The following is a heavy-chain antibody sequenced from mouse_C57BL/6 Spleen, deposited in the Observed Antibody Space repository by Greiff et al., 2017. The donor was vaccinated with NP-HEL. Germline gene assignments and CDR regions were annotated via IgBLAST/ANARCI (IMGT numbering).Heavy chain of an antibody. CDR2: IYPGSGST. CDR1: GYTFTSYW. D-gene: IGHD1-1*01. CDR3: ARQDTTVVPYWYFDV. J-gene: IGHJ1*03. Sequence: VQLQQSGAELVKPGASVKMSCKASGYTFTSYWITWVKQRPGQGLEWIGDIYPGSGSTNYNDKFKSKATLTVDTSSSTAYMQLSSLTSEDSAVYYCARQDTTVVPYWYFDVWGTGTTVTVSS. V-gene: IGHV1-55*01.